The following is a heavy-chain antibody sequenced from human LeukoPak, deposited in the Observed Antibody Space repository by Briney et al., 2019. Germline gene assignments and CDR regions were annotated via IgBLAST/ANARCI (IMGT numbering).Heavy chain of an antibody. CDR1: GFTFSDYY. D-gene: IGHD3-16*01. CDR3: ARGLTITSPLDY. V-gene: IGHV3-11*06. CDR2: ISTSSTYT. J-gene: IGHJ4*02. Sequence: GGSLRLSCAASGFTFSDYYMSWIRQAPGQGLEWVSYISTSSTYTNYADSVKGRFTISRDNAKNSLYLQMNSLRAEDTAVYYCARGLTITSPLDYWGQGTLVTVSS.